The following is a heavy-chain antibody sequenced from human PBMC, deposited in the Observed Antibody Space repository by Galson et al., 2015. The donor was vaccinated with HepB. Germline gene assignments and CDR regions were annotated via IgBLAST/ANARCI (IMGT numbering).Heavy chain of an antibody. V-gene: IGHV4-59*01. D-gene: IGHD6-19*01. CDR1: GDSISPSY. CDR3: ARLRRHSSGWYAVGTHGSYYFDY. J-gene: IGHJ4*02. CDR2: MSDSGTT. Sequence: LSLTCTVSGDSISPSYWSWIRQPPGKGLGWIGYMSDSGTTNYNPSLKSRVTISVDTSKNQFSLKLRSVTAADTAIYYCARLRRHSSGWYAVGTHGSYYFDYWGQGTLVTVSS.